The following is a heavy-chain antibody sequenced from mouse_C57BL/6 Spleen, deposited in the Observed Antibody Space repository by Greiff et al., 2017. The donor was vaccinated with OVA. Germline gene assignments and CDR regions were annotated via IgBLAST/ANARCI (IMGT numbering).Heavy chain of an antibody. CDR3: ARHGYGSSYDWYFDV. CDR1: GFTFSDYY. J-gene: IGHJ1*03. D-gene: IGHD1-1*01. V-gene: IGHV5-12*01. CDR2: ISNGGGST. Sequence: EVHLVESGGGLVQPGGSLKLSCAASGFTFSDYYMYWVRQTPEKRLEWVAYISNGGGSTYYPDTVKGRFTISRDNAKNTLYLQMSRLKSEDTAMYYCARHGYGSSYDWYFDVWGTGTTVTVSS.